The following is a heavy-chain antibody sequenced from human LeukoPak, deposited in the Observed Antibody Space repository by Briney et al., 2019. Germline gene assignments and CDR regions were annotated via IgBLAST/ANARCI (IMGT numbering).Heavy chain of an antibody. Sequence: ASVKVSCKASGYTFTSYAMHWVRQAPGQRLEWMGWINAGNGNTKYSQEFQGRVTITRDTSASTAYMELSSLRSEDMAVYYCARGPRGYCSSTSCSRRYYYYYMDVWGKGTTVTVSS. J-gene: IGHJ6*03. V-gene: IGHV1-3*03. D-gene: IGHD2-2*01. CDR2: INAGNGNT. CDR3: ARGPRGYCSSTSCSRRYYYYYMDV. CDR1: GYTFTSYA.